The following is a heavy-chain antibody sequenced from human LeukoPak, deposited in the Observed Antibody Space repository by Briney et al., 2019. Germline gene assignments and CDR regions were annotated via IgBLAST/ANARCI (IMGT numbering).Heavy chain of an antibody. Sequence: SVKVSCKASGGTFSSYAISWVRQAPGQGLEWMGRIIPILGIANYAQKFQGRVTITADKSTSTAYMELSSLRSEDTAVYYCARFRYDSSGYLLDYWGQGTLVTVSS. D-gene: IGHD3-22*01. CDR2: IIPILGIA. V-gene: IGHV1-69*04. CDR1: GGTFSSYA. CDR3: ARFRYDSSGYLLDY. J-gene: IGHJ4*02.